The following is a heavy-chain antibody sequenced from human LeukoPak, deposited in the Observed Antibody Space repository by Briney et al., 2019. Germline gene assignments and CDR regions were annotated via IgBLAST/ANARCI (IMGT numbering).Heavy chain of an antibody. CDR2: ISYDGSNK. CDR1: GFTFSSYA. D-gene: IGHD6-13*01. V-gene: IGHV3-30-3*01. Sequence: GRSLRLSCAASGFTFSSYAMHWVRQAPGKGLEWVAVISYDGSNKYYADSVKGRFTISRDNSKNTLYLQMNSLRAEDTAVYYCAIDSGSSSWYESWFDPWGQGTLVTVSS. J-gene: IGHJ5*02. CDR3: AIDSGSSSWYESWFDP.